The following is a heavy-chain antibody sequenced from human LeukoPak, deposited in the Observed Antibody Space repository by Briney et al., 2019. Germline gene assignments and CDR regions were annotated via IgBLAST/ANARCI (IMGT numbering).Heavy chain of an antibody. CDR3: ARVDTATWFDY. D-gene: IGHD5-18*01. V-gene: IGHV3-48*01. J-gene: IGHJ4*02. CDR2: ISSSSSTI. Sequence: TGGSLRLSCAASGFTFSSYSMNWVRQAPGKGLEWVSYISSSSSTIYYADSVKGRFTISRDNAKNSLYLQMNSLRAEDTAVYYCARVDTATWFDYWGQGTLVTVSS. CDR1: GFTFSSYS.